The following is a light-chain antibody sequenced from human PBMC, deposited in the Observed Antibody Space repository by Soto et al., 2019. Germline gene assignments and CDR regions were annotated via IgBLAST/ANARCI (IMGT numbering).Light chain of an antibody. CDR1: QNIGVY. CDR3: HQTAATPWT. V-gene: IGKV1-39*01. Sequence: DIQMTQSPSSLSASVGDRVTITCRASQNIGVYLNWYQKKPGKAPELLIHAASSLQSGVPSTFSGSGSGTDFSLTISSLQPEDFATYYCHQTAATPWTFAQGTKVEIK. CDR2: AAS. J-gene: IGKJ1*01.